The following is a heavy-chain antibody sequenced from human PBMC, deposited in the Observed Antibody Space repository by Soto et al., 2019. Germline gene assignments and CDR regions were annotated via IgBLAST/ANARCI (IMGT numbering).Heavy chain of an antibody. J-gene: IGHJ4*02. CDR2: IYYSGST. D-gene: IGHD5-12*01. Sequence: SETLSLTCTVSGGSISSSSYFWGWIRQPPGKGLEWIGSIYYSGSTKYNPSLKSRVTITIDTSKNHFSLKLSSVTAADTAMYYCASSYSAYDPQHYWGQGIPVTVSS. CDR3: ASSYSAYDPQHY. CDR1: GGSISSSSYF. V-gene: IGHV4-39*07.